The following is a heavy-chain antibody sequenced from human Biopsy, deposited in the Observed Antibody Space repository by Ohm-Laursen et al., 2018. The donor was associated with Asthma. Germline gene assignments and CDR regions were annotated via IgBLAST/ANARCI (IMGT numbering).Heavy chain of an antibody. J-gene: IGHJ6*02. D-gene: IGHD4-17*01. CDR3: ARVASYGDLYFGIDV. V-gene: IGHV4-30-4*01. Sequence: PSQTLSLTCTVGGAYIESRDHHWSWIRQSPGTGLEWIGFVFWSGTTHYNRSLERRLSISIDTTRNEFSMTLRSVTAADTAVYFCARVASYGDLYFGIDVWGPGTTVAVS. CDR2: VFWSGTT. CDR1: GAYIESRDHH.